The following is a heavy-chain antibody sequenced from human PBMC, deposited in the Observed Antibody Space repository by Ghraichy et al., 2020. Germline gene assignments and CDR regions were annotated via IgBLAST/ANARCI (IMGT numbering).Heavy chain of an antibody. CDR3: ARADSGAYPTIDY. CDR2: SRNKARGYTT. Sequence: LSLTCAASGFTFSDHYMDWVRQAPGKGLEWVGRSRNKARGYTTEYAASVRGRFTVSRDDSKNSLYLQMNSLKTEDTAVYYCARADSGAYPTIDYWGQGTLFTVSS. CDR1: GFTFSDHY. V-gene: IGHV3-72*01. J-gene: IGHJ4*02. D-gene: IGHD3-16*01.